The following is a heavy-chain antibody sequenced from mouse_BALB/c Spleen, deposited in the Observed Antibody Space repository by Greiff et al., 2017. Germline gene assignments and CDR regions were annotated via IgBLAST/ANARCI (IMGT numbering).Heavy chain of an antibody. D-gene: IGHD3-1*01. V-gene: IGHV5-4*02. Sequence: EVMLVESGGGLVKPGGSLKLSCAASGFTFSDYYMYWVRQTPEKRLEWVATISDGGSYTYYPDSVKGRFTISRDNAKNNLYLQMSSLKSEDTAMYYCARVGTWAMDYWGQGTSVTVSS. J-gene: IGHJ4*01. CDR1: GFTFSDYY. CDR3: ARVGTWAMDY. CDR2: ISDGGSYT.